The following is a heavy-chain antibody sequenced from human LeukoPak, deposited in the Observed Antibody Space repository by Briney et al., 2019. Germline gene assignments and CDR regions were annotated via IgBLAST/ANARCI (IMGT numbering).Heavy chain of an antibody. CDR1: GGSISSGGYY. Sequence: SETLSLTCTVSGGSISSGGYYWSWIRQHPGKGLEWLGYIYYSGSTYYNPSLKSRVTISVDTSKNQFSLKLSSVTAADTAVYYCASSLLLTLDAFDIWGQGTMVTVSS. CDR2: IYYSGST. J-gene: IGHJ3*02. CDR3: ASSLLLTLDAFDI. V-gene: IGHV4-31*03. D-gene: IGHD3-22*01.